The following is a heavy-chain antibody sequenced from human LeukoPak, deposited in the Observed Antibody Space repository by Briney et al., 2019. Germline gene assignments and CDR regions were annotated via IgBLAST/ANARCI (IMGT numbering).Heavy chain of an antibody. CDR2: IYYSGST. Sequence: PSETLSLTCTVSGGSISSGDYYWSWIRQPPGKGLEWIGYIYYSGSTYYNPSLKSRVTISVDTSKNQFSLKLSSVTAADTAVYYCARGTFYDSSDYCRSGPWGFDPWGQGTLVTVSS. D-gene: IGHD3-22*01. J-gene: IGHJ5*02. V-gene: IGHV4-30-4*01. CDR1: GGSISSGDYY. CDR3: ARGTFYDSSDYCRSGPWGFDP.